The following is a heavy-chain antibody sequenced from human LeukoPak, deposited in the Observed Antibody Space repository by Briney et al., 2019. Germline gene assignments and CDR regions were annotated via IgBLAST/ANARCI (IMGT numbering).Heavy chain of an antibody. CDR3: ASDPPNFGVTPQGDY. D-gene: IGHD3-3*01. J-gene: IGHJ4*02. Sequence: SETLSLTCTVSGGSISSGGYYWSWIRQPPGKGLEWIGYIYHSGSTYYNPSLKSRVTISVDTSKNQFSLKLSSVTAADTAVYYCASDPPNFGVTPQGDYWGQGTLVTVSS. V-gene: IGHV4-30-2*01. CDR1: GGSISSGGYY. CDR2: IYHSGST.